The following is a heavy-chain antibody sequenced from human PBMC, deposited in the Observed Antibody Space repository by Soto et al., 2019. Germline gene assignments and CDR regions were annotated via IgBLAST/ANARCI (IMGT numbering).Heavy chain of an antibody. Sequence: GGSLRLSCAASGYTFSDYYLSWIRQAPGKGLEWISYIDTSSTKIYYADSVRGRFTISRDNGKNSLFLEMNNLRVEDTAVFFCASHYDLWTGYLSPVDYWGRGTLVTVSS. CDR2: IDTSSTKI. CDR3: ASHYDLWTGYLSPVDY. V-gene: IGHV3-11*01. D-gene: IGHD3-3*01. J-gene: IGHJ4*02. CDR1: GYTFSDYY.